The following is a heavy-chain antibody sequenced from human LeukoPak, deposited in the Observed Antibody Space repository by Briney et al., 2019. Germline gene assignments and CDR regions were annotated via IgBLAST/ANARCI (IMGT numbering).Heavy chain of an antibody. J-gene: IGHJ4*02. V-gene: IGHV3-74*01. Sequence: PGGSLRLSCVASGFTFSAYWMDWVRQAPGKSPVWVSRIHPDGTTINYADFVKGRFTISRDNAKNTVFLQMNSLRVEDTAVYYCARDLAGGGGDLGQGTLVTVSS. CDR1: GFTFSAYW. D-gene: IGHD3-16*01. CDR3: ARDLAGGGGD. CDR2: IHPDGTTI.